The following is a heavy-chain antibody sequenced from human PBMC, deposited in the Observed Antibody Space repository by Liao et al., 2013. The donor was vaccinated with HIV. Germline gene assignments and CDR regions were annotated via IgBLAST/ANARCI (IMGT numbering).Heavy chain of an antibody. CDR2: IYYSGST. V-gene: IGHV4-31*02. CDR3: AKDYREYCSSTSCYGRAYFQH. CDR1: GGSISSGSYY. D-gene: IGHD2-2*01. Sequence: QVQLQESGPGLVKPSQTLSLTCTVSGGSISSGSYYWSWIRQPPGKGLEWIGYIYYSGSTYYNPSLKSRVTISLDTSKNQFSLKLSSVTAADTAVYYCAKDYREYCSSTSCYGRAYFQHWGQGTLVTVSS. J-gene: IGHJ1*01.